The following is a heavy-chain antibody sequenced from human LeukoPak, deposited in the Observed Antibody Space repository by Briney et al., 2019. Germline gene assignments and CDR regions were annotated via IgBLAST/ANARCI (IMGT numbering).Heavy chain of an antibody. CDR3: AKAEWERLGYFQD. Sequence: GGSLRLSCAASGFTFSSYAMSWVRQAPGKGLEWVSAISGSGGSTYYADSVKGRFTISRDNSKTTLYLPMNSLRSEDTAVYYFAKAEWERLGYFQDWGQGTLVTV. V-gene: IGHV3-23*01. CDR1: GFTFSSYA. D-gene: IGHD1-26*01. CDR2: ISGSGGST. J-gene: IGHJ1*01.